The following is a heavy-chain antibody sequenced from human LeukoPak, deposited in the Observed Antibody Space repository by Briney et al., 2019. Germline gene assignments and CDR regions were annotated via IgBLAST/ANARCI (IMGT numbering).Heavy chain of an antibody. CDR3: ARTYSSSWYGYYYYYIDV. CDR2: MNPNSGNT. V-gene: IGHV1-8*01. CDR1: GYAFTSYD. D-gene: IGHD6-13*01. J-gene: IGHJ6*03. Sequence: ASVKVSCKASGYAFTSYDINWVRQATGQGLEWMGWMNPNSGNTGYAQKFQGRVTMTRNTSISTAYMELSSLRSEDTAVYYCARTYSSSWYGYYYYYIDVWGKGTTVTVSS.